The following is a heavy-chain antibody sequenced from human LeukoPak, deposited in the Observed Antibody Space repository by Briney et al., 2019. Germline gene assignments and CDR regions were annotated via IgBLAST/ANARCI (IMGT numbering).Heavy chain of an antibody. CDR1: GYSFTSYC. CDR2: IYPGDSDT. CDR3: ARLDPLGFCSSTSCFAFDI. D-gene: IGHD2-2*01. Sequence: GESLKISCKGSGYSFTSYCIGWVLQMPGKGLEWMGIIYPGDSDTRYSPSFQGRVTISADKSISTAYLQWSSLKASDTAMYYCARLDPLGFCSSTSCFAFDIWGQGTMVTVSS. V-gene: IGHV5-51*01. J-gene: IGHJ3*02.